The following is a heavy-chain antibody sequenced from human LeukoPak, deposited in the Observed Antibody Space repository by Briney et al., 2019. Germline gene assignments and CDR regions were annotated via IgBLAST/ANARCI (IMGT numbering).Heavy chain of an antibody. CDR2: INTNTGNP. CDR1: GYTFTSYA. Sequence: ASVKVSCKASGYTFTSYAMNWVRQAPGQGLEWMGWINTNTGNPTYAQGFTGRFVFSLDTSVSTAYLQISSLKAEDTAVYYCARGFRYYYDSSGYYYSLDYWGQGTLVTASS. V-gene: IGHV7-4-1*02. D-gene: IGHD3-22*01. CDR3: ARGFRYYYDSSGYYYSLDY. J-gene: IGHJ4*02.